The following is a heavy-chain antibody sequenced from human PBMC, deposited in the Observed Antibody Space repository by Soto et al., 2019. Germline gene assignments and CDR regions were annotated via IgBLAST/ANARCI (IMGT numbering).Heavy chain of an antibody. J-gene: IGHJ4*02. CDR3: AKDSSGYTYGYFDY. CDR1: GFTFSNYA. Sequence: EVQLLESGGGLAQPGGSLRLSCAASGFTFSNYAMSWVRQAPGKGLEWVSAISGSGGSTYYADSVKGRFTISRDNSKNTLYLQMNSLRAEDTAVYYCAKDSSGYTYGYFDYWGQGTLATVSS. V-gene: IGHV3-23*01. CDR2: ISGSGGST. D-gene: IGHD5-18*01.